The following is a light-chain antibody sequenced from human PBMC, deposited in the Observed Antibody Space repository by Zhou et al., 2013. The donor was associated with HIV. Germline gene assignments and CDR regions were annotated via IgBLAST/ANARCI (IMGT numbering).Light chain of an antibody. CDR2: MAS. V-gene: IGKV1-5*03. Sequence: DLQMTQSPSTLSASVGDRVTITCRASQSINTWLAWYQRKPGKAPKLLMYMASRLESGVPSRFSGSGSGTEFTLTISSLQPDDFATYYCQQYYRYSTFGQGTRLEI. CDR1: QSINTW. J-gene: IGKJ1*01. CDR3: QQYYRYST.